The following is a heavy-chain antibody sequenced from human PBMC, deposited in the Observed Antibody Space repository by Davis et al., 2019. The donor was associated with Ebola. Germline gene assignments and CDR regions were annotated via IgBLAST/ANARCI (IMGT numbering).Heavy chain of an antibody. V-gene: IGHV1-2*02. Sequence: ASVKVSCKASGYTFTGYYMHWVRQAPGQGLEWMGWINPNSGGTNYAQKFQGRVTMTRDTSISTAYMELSRLRSDDTAVYYCARDLSGSYYVYYYYMDVWGKGTTVTVSS. J-gene: IGHJ6*03. CDR2: INPNSGGT. CDR3: ARDLSGSYYVYYYYMDV. D-gene: IGHD1-26*01. CDR1: GYTFTGYY.